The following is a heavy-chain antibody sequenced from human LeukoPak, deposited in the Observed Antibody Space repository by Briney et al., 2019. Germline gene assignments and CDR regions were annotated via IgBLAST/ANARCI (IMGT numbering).Heavy chain of an antibody. CDR1: GGSISSSSYY. J-gene: IGHJ4*02. D-gene: IGHD3-3*01. CDR3: ARVFLEWLPYYFDY. CDR2: IYYSGST. Sequence: SETLSLTCTVSGGSISSSSYYWGWIRQPPGKGLEWVGSIYYSGSTYYNPSLKSRVTISVDTSKNQFPLKLSSVTAADTAVYYCARVFLEWLPYYFDYWGQGTLVTVSS. V-gene: IGHV4-39*01.